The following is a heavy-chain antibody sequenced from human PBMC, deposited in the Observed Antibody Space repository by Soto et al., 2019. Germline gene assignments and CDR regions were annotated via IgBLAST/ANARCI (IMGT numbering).Heavy chain of an antibody. D-gene: IGHD2-21*01. J-gene: IGHJ4*02. Sequence: GGSLRLSCSASGFTFSGYAMHWVRQSPGKGLEYVSAITNDGGTTYYADSVKDRFIISRDNTKNTLYLQMTSLRADDTAVYFCVIVAAQSQTYDYWGQGTLVTVSS. V-gene: IGHV3-64D*08. CDR3: VIVAAQSQTYDY. CDR1: GFTFSGYA. CDR2: ITNDGGTT.